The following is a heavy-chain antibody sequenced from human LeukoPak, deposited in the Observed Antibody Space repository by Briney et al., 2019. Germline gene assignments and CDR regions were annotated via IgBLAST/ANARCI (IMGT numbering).Heavy chain of an antibody. J-gene: IGHJ5*02. CDR3: ARDAGTQGFDP. CDR2: IYSSGST. CDR1: GGSISSGTYY. V-gene: IGHV4-61*02. D-gene: IGHD1-14*01. Sequence: PSETLSLTCTVSGGSISSGTYYWSWLRQPAGKGLEWIGRIYSSGSTKYNPSLKSRVTISVDTSKNQFSLKLNSVTAADTAVYYCARDAGTQGFDPWGQGTLVSVPS.